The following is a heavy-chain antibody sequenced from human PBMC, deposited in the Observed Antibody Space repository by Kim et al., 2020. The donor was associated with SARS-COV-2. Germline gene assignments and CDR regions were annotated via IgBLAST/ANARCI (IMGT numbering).Heavy chain of an antibody. J-gene: IGHJ6*02. D-gene: IGHD6-19*01. CDR1: GFTFSSYA. CDR3: AKDGGIAVAGVRLVGYYYYGMDV. CDR2: ISGSGGST. Sequence: GGSLRLSCAASGFTFSSYAMSWVRQAPGKGLEWVSAISGSGGSTYYADSVKGRFTISRDNSKNTLYLQMNSLRAEDMAVYYCAKDGGIAVAGVRLVGYYYYGMDVWGQGTTVTVSS. V-gene: IGHV3-23*01.